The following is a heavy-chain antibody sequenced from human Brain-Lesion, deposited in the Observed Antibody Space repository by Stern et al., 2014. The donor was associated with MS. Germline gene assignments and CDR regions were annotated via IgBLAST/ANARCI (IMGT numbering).Heavy chain of an antibody. V-gene: IGHV3-33*01. D-gene: IGHD5-12*01. CDR3: ARDNGGYVDR. Sequence: MQLVESGGSVVQPGRSLRLSCAASGFTFSIYGMHWVRQAPGKGLEWVTVIWNDGSNKYYTDSVKGRFTISRDNSKGTLFLQMNSLRVEDTAVYYCARDNGGYVDRWGQGTLVTVSS. CDR1: GFTFSIYG. J-gene: IGHJ5*02. CDR2: IWNDGSNK.